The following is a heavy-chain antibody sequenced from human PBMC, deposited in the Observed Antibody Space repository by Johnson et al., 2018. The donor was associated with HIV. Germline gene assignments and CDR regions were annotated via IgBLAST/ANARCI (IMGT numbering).Heavy chain of an antibody. J-gene: IGHJ3*02. V-gene: IGHV3-23*04. CDR1: GFSFSSDV. D-gene: IGHD6-6*01. Sequence: VQLVESGGTLVQPGGSLRVSCVASGFSFSSDVMTWVRQAPGKGLEWVSVVSGSGGTTYYADSVKGRFTISRDNSKNTLFLQMNTLRAEDTAVYYCAKDRRTYSSSADAFDIGGQGTMVTVSS. CDR3: AKDRRTYSSSADAFDI. CDR2: VSGSGGTT.